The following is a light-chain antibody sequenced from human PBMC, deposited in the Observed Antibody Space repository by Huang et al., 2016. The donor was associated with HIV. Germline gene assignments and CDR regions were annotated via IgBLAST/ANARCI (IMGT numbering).Light chain of an antibody. CDR2: GTS. Sequence: DIQMTQSPSSLSAYVGDRVTITCRASENIATYVNWYQHKSGKAPKLLIYGTSSLQSGVPSRFSGSGAGTDFNLTISSLQPEDFATYYCQQSYISPRTFGQGTTLEIK. V-gene: IGKV1-39*01. J-gene: IGKJ2*01. CDR1: ENIATY. CDR3: QQSYISPRT.